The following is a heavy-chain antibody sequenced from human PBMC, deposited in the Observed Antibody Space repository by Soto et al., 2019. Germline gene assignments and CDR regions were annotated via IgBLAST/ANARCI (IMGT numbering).Heavy chain of an antibody. CDR2: INHSGST. V-gene: IGHV4-34*01. J-gene: IGHJ6*02. CDR3: ARGPGSSWYRGYYYYGMDV. CDR1: CGSFSGYY. Sequence: SETLSLTCAVYCGSFSGYYWSWIRQPPGKGLEWIGEINHSGSTNYNPSLKSRVTISVDTSKNQFSLKLSSVTAADTAVYYCARGPGSSWYRGYYYYGMDVWGQGTTVTVSS. D-gene: IGHD6-13*01.